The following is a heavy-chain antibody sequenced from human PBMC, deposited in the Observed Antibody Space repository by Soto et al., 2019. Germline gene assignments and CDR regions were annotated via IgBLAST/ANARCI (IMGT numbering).Heavy chain of an antibody. CDR1: GFTSSSYA. CDR3: TKDSFSGRIVAQRLDP. J-gene: IGHJ5*02. D-gene: IGHD2-15*01. V-gene: IGHV3-23*01. CDR2: ISGSGDNT. Sequence: GGSLRLSCAGSGFTSSSYAMTWVRQAPGKGLEWVSAISGSGDNTYYADSVKGRFTISRYNSKNMLYLQMSSLRAEDTAVYYCTKDSFSGRIVAQRLDPWGQGTQVTVSS.